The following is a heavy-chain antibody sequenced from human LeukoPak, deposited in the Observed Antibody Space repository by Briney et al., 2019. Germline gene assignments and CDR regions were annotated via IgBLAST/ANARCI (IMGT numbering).Heavy chain of an antibody. V-gene: IGHV4-34*01. J-gene: IGHJ4*02. D-gene: IGHD3-3*01. CDR2: INHSGST. CDR1: GGSFSGYY. CDR3: ARSGVSKYDFWSGYRLTNDY. Sequence: SETLYLTCAVYGGSFSGYYWSWIRQPPGKGLEWIGEINHSGSTNYNPSLKSRVTISVDTSKNQFSLKLSSVTAADTAVYYCARSGVSKYDFWSGYRLTNDYWGQGTLVTVSS.